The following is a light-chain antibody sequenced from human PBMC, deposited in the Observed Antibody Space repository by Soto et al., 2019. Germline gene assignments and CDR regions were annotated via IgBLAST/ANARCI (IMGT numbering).Light chain of an antibody. Sequence: QSVLTHPPSASGTPGQRVTISCSGSSSNIGSNYVYWYQQLPGTAPKLLIYRNNQRPSGVPDRFSGSKSGTSASLAISGLRSEDEADYYCAAWDDSLSGRWVFGGGTKLTVL. CDR3: AAWDDSLSGRWV. V-gene: IGLV1-47*01. J-gene: IGLJ3*02. CDR2: RNN. CDR1: SSNIGSNY.